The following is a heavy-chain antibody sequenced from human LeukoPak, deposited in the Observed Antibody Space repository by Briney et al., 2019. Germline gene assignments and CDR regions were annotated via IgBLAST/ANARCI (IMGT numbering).Heavy chain of an antibody. V-gene: IGHV4-4*09. CDR3: ARLSPVNDDAFDI. CDR1: GGSISSYY. Sequence: PSETLSLTCTVSGGSISSYYWSWIRQPPGKGLGWIGYIYTSGSTNYNPSLKSRVTISVDTSKNQFSLKLSSVTAADTAVYYCARLSPVNDDAFDIWGQGTMVTVSS. D-gene: IGHD1-1*01. J-gene: IGHJ3*02. CDR2: IYTSGST.